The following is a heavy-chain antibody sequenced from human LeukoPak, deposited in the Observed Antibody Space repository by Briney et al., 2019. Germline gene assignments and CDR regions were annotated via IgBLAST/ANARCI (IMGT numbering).Heavy chain of an antibody. D-gene: IGHD2-21*02. CDR2: ISAYNGNT. CDR3: ARDRSVLVVTATPNWFDP. V-gene: IGHV1-18*01. Sequence: ASVKVSCKASGYTFTSYGISWVRQAPGQGLEWMGWISAYNGNTNYAQKLQGRVTMTTDTSTSTAYMELRSLRSDDTAVYYCARDRSVLVVTATPNWFDPWGQGTLVTVSS. J-gene: IGHJ5*02. CDR1: GYTFTSYG.